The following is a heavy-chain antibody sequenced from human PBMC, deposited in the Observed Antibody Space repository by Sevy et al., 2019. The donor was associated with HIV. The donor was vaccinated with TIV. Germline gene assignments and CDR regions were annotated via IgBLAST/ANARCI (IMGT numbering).Heavy chain of an antibody. CDR1: GFTFSSYA. V-gene: IGHV3-30-3*01. CDR2: ISYDGSNK. J-gene: IGHJ4*02. Sequence: GGSLRLSCAASGFTFSSYAMHWVRQAPGKGLEWVAVISYDGSNKYYADSVKGRFTISRDNSKNTRYLQMNSLRAEDTAVYYCARTGDARDYYDSSGYYPFDYWGQGTLVTVSS. D-gene: IGHD3-22*01. CDR3: ARTGDARDYYDSSGYYPFDY.